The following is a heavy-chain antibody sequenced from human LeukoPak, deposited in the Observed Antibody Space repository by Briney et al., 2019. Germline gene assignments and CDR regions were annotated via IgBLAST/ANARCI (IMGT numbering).Heavy chain of an antibody. V-gene: IGHV4-59*01. CDR2: IYYSGST. D-gene: IGHD6-13*01. CDR1: GGSISSYY. Sequence: PSETLSLTCTVSGGSISSYYWSWIRQPPGKGLEWIGYIYYSGSTNYNPSLKSRVTISVDTSKNQFSLKLSSVTAADTAVYYCARDPEQQLVRAHFDYWGQGTLVTVSS. J-gene: IGHJ4*02. CDR3: ARDPEQQLVRAHFDY.